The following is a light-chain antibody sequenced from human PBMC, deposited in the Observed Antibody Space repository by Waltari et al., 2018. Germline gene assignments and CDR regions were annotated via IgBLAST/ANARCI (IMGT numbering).Light chain of an antibody. V-gene: IGLV2-14*01. CDR1: SSDVGGYNY. CDR2: EVS. CDR3: SSYTSSSTYV. J-gene: IGLJ1*01. Sequence: QSALTQPASVSGSPGQSITISCTGTSSDVGGYNYVSWYQQHPGKAPKLMIYEVSNRPAGVSIRFAGSKCGNTAYLTISGVKAEDEADYYCSSYTSSSTYVFGTGTKVTVL.